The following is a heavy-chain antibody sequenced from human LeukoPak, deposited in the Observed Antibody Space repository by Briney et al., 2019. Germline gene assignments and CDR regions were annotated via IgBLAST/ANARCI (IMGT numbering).Heavy chain of an antibody. Sequence: NPSGTLSLTCGVSGGSISSTNWWSWVRQPPGQGLEWIGEISLSGVTNYNPSLKSRAPMSLDRSKNHLSLTLTSVTAADTAVYYCSRESGAFSPFGYWGQGTLVTVSS. CDR1: GGSISSTNW. CDR3: SRESGAFSPFGY. CDR2: ISLSGVT. J-gene: IGHJ4*02. V-gene: IGHV4-4*02. D-gene: IGHD1-26*01.